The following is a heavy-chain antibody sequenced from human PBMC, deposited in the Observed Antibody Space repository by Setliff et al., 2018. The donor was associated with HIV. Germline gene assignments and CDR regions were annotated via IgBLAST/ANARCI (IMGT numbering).Heavy chain of an antibody. Sequence: GGSLRFSCAASEFTFSNAWMSWVRQAPGKGLEWVGRIKSKSDGGTTDYATPVKGRFTISRDDSKNTLFLQMNSLKTEDAAVYYCTTGVSGSYYAFDIWGQGTMVTVSS. V-gene: IGHV3-15*01. J-gene: IGHJ3*02. CDR3: TTGVSGSYYAFDI. CDR2: IKSKSDGGTT. CDR1: EFTFSNAW. D-gene: IGHD1-26*01.